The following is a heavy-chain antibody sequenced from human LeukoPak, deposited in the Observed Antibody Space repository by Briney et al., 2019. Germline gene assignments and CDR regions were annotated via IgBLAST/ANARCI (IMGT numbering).Heavy chain of an antibody. Sequence: GGSRRLSCAASGFTFSSYWMTWARQPPGKGREWVANIKQDGGESYYVDSVKGRFTISRENAKNSLYLQMNNLRAEDTAVYYCARDYYENIAHSHMLPFWGQGTLVTVSS. CDR2: IKQDGGES. V-gene: IGHV3-7*03. CDR1: GFTFSSYW. D-gene: IGHD1-26*01. CDR3: ARDYYENIAHSHMLPF. J-gene: IGHJ4*02.